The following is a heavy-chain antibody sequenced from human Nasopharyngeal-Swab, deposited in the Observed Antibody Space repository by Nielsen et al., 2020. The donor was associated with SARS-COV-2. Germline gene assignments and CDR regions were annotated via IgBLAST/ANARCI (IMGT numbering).Heavy chain of an antibody. CDR1: GFTFSDYS. Sequence: GESLKISCAASGFTFSDYSMIWVRQAPGKGLEWLSYISHDSRTTVYADSVKGRFTISRDNAKTSLFLQMNSLRAEDTAAYFCARDKNPTVFDFWGQGTLITVSS. V-gene: IGHV3-48*01. D-gene: IGHD1-14*01. CDR3: ARDKNPTVFDF. CDR2: ISHDSRTT. J-gene: IGHJ4*02.